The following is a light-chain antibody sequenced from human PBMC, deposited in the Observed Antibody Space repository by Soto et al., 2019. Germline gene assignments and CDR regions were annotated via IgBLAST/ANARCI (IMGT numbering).Light chain of an antibody. Sequence: DIQMTQSPSTLSASVGDRVTITCRASQSISSWLAWYQQKPGKAPNLLIYDASSMQSGVPSRFSGSRSGTEFTLPSSSLQPDDFATYYCQQYNSFWTFGQGTRVEI. CDR3: QQYNSFWT. CDR2: DAS. J-gene: IGKJ1*01. CDR1: QSISSW. V-gene: IGKV1-5*01.